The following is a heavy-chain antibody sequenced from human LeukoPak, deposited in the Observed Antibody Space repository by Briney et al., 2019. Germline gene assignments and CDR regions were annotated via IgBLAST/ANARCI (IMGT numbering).Heavy chain of an antibody. CDR2: TSDTGGRI. CDR1: GFIFGNEE. J-gene: IGHJ4*02. Sequence: GGSLRLSCVVSGFIFGNEEMNWVRQVPGKGLEWIAYTSDTGGRITYGDSVKGRFTISRDNAKNSLYLQMNSLRVEDTAIYYCARGGNYAPFDYWGQGALVAVSS. V-gene: IGHV3-48*03. D-gene: IGHD5-24*01. CDR3: ARGGNYAPFDY.